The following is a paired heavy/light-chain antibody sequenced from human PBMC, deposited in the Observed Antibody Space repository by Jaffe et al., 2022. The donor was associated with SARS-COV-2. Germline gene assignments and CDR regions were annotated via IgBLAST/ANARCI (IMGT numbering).Light chain of an antibody. Sequence: QPVLTQPPSASASLGASVTLTCTLSSGYNDYLVDWYQQRPGKGPRFLMRVHAGGIMGSKGDDIPDRFSVLASGLNRSLTIENIQDEDESDYHCGTDHGSGVSFVYVFGTGTKVTVL. V-gene: IGLV9-49*03. CDR1: SGYNDYL. CDR3: GTDHGSGVSFVYV. CDR2: VHAGGIMG. J-gene: IGLJ1*01.
Heavy chain of an antibody. Sequence: QITLKESGPTLVKPTQTLTLTCTFSGFSLTPGVMGVGWIRQPPGKALEWLALIYWDDEERHNPSLMSRLTITKDTSKNQVVLTMTNMDPVDTATYYCVHRRRVATLGFDHWGQGTLVTVSS. CDR1: GFSLTPGVMG. CDR3: VHRRRVATLGFDH. V-gene: IGHV2-5*02. D-gene: IGHD3-3*01. CDR2: IYWDDEE. J-gene: IGHJ4*02.